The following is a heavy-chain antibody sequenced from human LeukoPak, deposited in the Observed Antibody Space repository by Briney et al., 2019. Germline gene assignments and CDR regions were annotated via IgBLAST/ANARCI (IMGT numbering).Heavy chain of an antibody. CDR3: ARADVYCSSTSCYLTPRYYYYYMDV. J-gene: IGHJ6*03. D-gene: IGHD2-2*01. V-gene: IGHV3-11*04. CDR1: GFTFSDYY. CDR2: ISSSGSTI. Sequence: GGSLRLSCAASGFTFSDYYMSWIRQAPGKGLEWVSYISSSGSTIYYADSVKGRFTISRDNAKNSLYLQMNSLRAEDTAVYYCARADVYCSSTSCYLTPRYYYYYMDVWGKGTTVTVSS.